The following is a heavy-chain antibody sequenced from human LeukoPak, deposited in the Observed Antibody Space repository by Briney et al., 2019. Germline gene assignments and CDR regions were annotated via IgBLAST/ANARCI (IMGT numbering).Heavy chain of an antibody. CDR1: GFTFSRYD. J-gene: IGHJ4*02. V-gene: IGHV3-13*01. CDR2: IAIAGDT. Sequence: GGSLRLSCAASGFTFSRYDMHWVRQVTGKGLEWVSGIAIAGDTYYAGSVKGRFTISRDNARNSLYLQMNSLKADDTAIYYCLCRGMSGRSAARAPAYWGQGTLVTVSS. D-gene: IGHD6-25*01. CDR3: LCRGMSGRSAARAPAY.